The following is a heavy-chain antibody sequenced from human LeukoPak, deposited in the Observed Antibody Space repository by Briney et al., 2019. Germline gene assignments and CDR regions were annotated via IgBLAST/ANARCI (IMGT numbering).Heavy chain of an antibody. D-gene: IGHD2-15*01. CDR3: ARLYCSGGSCYYYCYYYYMDV. CDR2: ISSSSSYI. V-gene: IGHV3-21*01. Sequence: GGSLRLSCAASGFTFSSYSMNWVRQAPGKGLEWVSSISSSSSYIYYADSVKGRFTISRDNAKNSLYLQMNSLRAEDTAVYYCARLYCSGGSCYYYCYYYYMDVWGKGTTVTVSS. J-gene: IGHJ6*03. CDR1: GFTFSSYS.